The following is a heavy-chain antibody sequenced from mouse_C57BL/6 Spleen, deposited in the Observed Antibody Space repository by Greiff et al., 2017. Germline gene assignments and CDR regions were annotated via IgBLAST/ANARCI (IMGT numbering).Heavy chain of an antibody. Sequence: EVQLQQSGPELVKPGASVKISCKASGYTFTDYYMNWVKQSHGKSLEWIGDINPNNGGTSYNQKFKGKATLTVDKSSSTAYMELRSLTSEDSAVYYCARWTPYFDYCGQGTTLTDSS. CDR3: ARWTPYFDY. D-gene: IGHD3-3*01. CDR1: GYTFTDYY. J-gene: IGHJ2*01. V-gene: IGHV1-26*01. CDR2: INPNNGGT.